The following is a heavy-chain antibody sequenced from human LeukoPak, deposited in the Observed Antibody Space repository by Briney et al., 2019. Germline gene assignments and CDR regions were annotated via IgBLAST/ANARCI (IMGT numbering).Heavy chain of an antibody. V-gene: IGHV3-7*01. CDR2: IDGDGSVN. Sequence: GGSLRLSCAGSGFCFSSSWMYWVRQAPGKGLEWVANIDGDGSVNHYVDSVRGRFTISRDNAKNSLYLQMNSLRAEDTAVFYCAKGFYNDAIFDYWGQGTLVTVSS. J-gene: IGHJ4*02. CDR1: GFCFSSSW. D-gene: IGHD1-1*01. CDR3: AKGFYNDAIFDY.